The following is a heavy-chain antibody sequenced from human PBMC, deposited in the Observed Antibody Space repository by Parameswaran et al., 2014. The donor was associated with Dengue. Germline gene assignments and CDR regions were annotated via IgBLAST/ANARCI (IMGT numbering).Heavy chain of an antibody. J-gene: IGHJ4*02. CDR3: ARGVFGGGSYFDY. CDR2: IYYSGST. V-gene: IGHV4-31*03. Sequence: SETLSLTCTVSGGSISSGGYYWSWIRQHPGKGLEWIGYIYYSGSTYYNPSLKSRVTISVDTSKNQFSLKLSSVTAADTAVYYCARGVFGGGSYFDYWGQGTPVTVSS. D-gene: IGHD2-15*01. CDR1: GGSISSGGYY.